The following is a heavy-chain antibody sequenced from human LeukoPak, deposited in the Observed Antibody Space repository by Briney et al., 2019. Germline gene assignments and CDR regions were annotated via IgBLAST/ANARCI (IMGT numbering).Heavy chain of an antibody. Sequence: PGGSLRLSCAASGFTFSSYSMNWVRQAPGKGLEWVSYISNSSSSIYYADSVKGRFTISRDNAKNSLYLQMNSLRDEDTAVYYCARDLFGSGLGLFDYWGQGTLVTVSS. CDR3: ARDLFGSGLGLFDY. CDR2: ISNSSSSI. D-gene: IGHD6-19*01. J-gene: IGHJ4*02. CDR1: GFTFSSYS. V-gene: IGHV3-48*02.